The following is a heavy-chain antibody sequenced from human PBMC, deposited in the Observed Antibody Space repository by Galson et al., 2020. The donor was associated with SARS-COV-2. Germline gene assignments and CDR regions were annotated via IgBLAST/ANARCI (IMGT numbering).Heavy chain of an antibody. J-gene: IGHJ4*02. V-gene: IGHV4-4*02. CDR2: IYHRGNT. CDR1: GDSITTNNW. D-gene: IGHD2-2*01. CDR3: AREASCETAICYSFDY. Sequence: SETLSLTCAVSGDSITTNNWWSWFRQPPGKGLEWIAEIYHRGNTNYNPSLQSRVTISVDKSKNHVSLNLNSVTAADTAVYYCAREASCETAICYSFDYWGQGTLVTVSS.